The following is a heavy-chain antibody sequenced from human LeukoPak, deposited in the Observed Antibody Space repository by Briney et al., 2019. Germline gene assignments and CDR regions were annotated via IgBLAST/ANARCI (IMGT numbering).Heavy chain of an antibody. D-gene: IGHD6-13*01. Sequence: ASVKVSCKASGYTFTGYYMHWVRQAPGQGLEWMGWINPNSGGTNYAQKFQGRVTMTRDTSISTAYMELSRLRSDDTAVYYCARDLFPAGRGYNWFDPWGQGTLVTVSS. CDR3: ARDLFPAGRGYNWFDP. V-gene: IGHV1-2*02. CDR2: INPNSGGT. CDR1: GYTFTGYY. J-gene: IGHJ5*02.